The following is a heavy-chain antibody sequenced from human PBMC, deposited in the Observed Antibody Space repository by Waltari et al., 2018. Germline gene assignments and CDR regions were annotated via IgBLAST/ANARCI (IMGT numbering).Heavy chain of an antibody. D-gene: IGHD7-27*01. CDR3: ATGGWGFFLGY. J-gene: IGHJ4*02. V-gene: IGHV3-21*02. CDR1: GLSFNPYN. Sequence: EVQLVESGGGLVRPGGSLRLSCAASGLSFNPYNMNWVRQVSGKGLEWVLTIRKTGAYMHYADSVKGRSTSSRDNAKNSLDLQLSSLRAEDTAMYYCATGGWGFFLGYWGQGTLVTVSS. CDR2: IRKTGAYM.